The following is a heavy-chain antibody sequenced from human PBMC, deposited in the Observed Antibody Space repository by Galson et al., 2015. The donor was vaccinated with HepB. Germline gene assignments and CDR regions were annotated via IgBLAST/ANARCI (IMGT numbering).Heavy chain of an antibody. CDR1: GFTFSSYA. CDR3: ARGECSGGSCPLRY. J-gene: IGHJ4*02. D-gene: IGHD2-15*01. V-gene: IGHV3-30-3*01. Sequence: SLRLSCAASGFTFSSYAMHWVRQAPGKGLEWVAVISYDGSNKYYADSVKGRFTISRDNSKNTLYLQMNSLRAEDTAVYYCARGECSGGSCPLRYWGQGTLVTVSS. CDR2: ISYDGSNK.